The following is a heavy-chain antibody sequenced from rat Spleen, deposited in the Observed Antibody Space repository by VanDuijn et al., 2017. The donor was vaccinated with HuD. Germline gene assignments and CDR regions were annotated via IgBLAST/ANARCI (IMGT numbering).Heavy chain of an antibody. CDR1: GFTFSDYY. CDR3: VRQGYLRDWYFDF. V-gene: IGHV5-29*01. D-gene: IGHD2-5*01. J-gene: IGHJ1*01. CDR2: ISYDGSST. Sequence: EVQLVESDGGLVQPGRSLKLSCAASGFTFSDYYMAWVRQAPTKGLEWVATISYDGSSTYYRDSVKGRFTISRDNGKNTLYLEMDSLGSEDMATYYCVRQGYLRDWYFDFWGPGTMVTVSS.